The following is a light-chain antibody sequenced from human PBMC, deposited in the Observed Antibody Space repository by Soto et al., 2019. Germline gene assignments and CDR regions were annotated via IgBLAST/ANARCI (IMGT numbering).Light chain of an antibody. Sequence: QSVLTQPPSASGSPGQSVTITCTGTSSDVGGYDYDSWYQQHPGKAPKLMIYEVTKRPSGVPDRFSGSKSGNTASLTVSGRQAEDEADYYCSSYTGSNNWVFGGGTKLTVL. V-gene: IGLV2-8*01. CDR1: SSDVGGYDY. CDR3: SSYTGSNNWV. CDR2: EVT. J-gene: IGLJ3*02.